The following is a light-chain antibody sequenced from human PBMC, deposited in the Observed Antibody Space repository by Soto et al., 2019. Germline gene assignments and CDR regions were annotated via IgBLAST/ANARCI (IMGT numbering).Light chain of an antibody. J-gene: IGKJ2*01. CDR2: DAS. Sequence: DIPMTQSPSTLSASVGDRVTITCRASQSVNNWLAWYQQTPGKAPKLLIYDASSLESGVPSRFSGSGSGTEFTLTISSLQPDDCATYYCQQYNDYLYTFGQGTKLEIK. CDR1: QSVNNW. V-gene: IGKV1-5*01. CDR3: QQYNDYLYT.